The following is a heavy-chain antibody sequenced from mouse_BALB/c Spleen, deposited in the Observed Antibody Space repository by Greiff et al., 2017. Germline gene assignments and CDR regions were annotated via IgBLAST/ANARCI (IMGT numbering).Heavy chain of an antibody. D-gene: IGHD4-1*01. CDR2: ISYDGSN. V-gene: IGHV3-6*02. CDR1: GYSITSGYY. J-gene: IGHJ2*01. CDR3: ARDPLGNYFDY. Sequence: EVHLVESGPGLVKPSQSLSLTCSVTGYSITSGYYWYWIRQFPGNKLEWMGYISYDGSNNYNPSLKNRISITRDTPKNQFFLKLNSVTTEDTATYYCARDPLGNYFDYWDQGTTLTVSA.